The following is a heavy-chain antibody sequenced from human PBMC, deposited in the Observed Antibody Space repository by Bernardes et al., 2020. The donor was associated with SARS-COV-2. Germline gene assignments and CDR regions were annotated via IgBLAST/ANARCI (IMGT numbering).Heavy chain of an antibody. CDR2: IWEEGGYQ. D-gene: IGHD3-16*01. J-gene: IGHJ2*01. CDR1: GFSFSSYG. V-gene: IGHV3-33*01. CDR3: ARGASWGTAATPGDYYFDL. Sequence: GGSLRLSCGTSGFSFSSYGMHWVRQAPGEGLEWVAGIWEEGGYQYYADSVKGRFTVSRDNSMNSLNLQINSLRAEDAAVYYCARGASWGTAATPGDYYFDLWGRGTLVTVSS.